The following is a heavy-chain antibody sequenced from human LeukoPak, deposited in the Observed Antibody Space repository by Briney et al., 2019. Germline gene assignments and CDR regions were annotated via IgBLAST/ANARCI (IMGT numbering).Heavy chain of an antibody. J-gene: IGHJ4*02. Sequence: PSETLSLTCTVSGGSINNYYWSWIRQPAGKGLEWIGRIYSSGNTDDNPSLKSRVTMSVDTSKNQFSLHLRFVTAADMAHYYCARTPGITVAGRFFDYRGQGIQVTVSS. D-gene: IGHD6-19*01. V-gene: IGHV4-4*07. CDR2: IYSSGNT. CDR1: GGSINNYY. CDR3: ARTPGITVAGRFFDY.